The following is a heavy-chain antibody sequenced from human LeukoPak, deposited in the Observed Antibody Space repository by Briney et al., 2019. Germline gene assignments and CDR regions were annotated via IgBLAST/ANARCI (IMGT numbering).Heavy chain of an antibody. V-gene: IGHV3-21*01. J-gene: IGHJ3*02. CDR2: ISNSSSYI. CDR3: ARADAFDI. Sequence: PGGSLRLSCAASGFTFSSYSMNWVRQAPGKGLEWVSSISNSSSYIYYADSVKGRFTISRDNAKNSLYLQMNSLRAEDTAVYYCARADAFDIWGQGTMVTVSS. CDR1: GFTFSSYS.